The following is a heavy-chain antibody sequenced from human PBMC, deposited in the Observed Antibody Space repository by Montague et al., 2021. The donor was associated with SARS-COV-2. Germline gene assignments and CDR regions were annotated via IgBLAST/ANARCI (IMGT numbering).Heavy chain of an antibody. CDR3: ARATTVTTGRRFGGNWPSFDT. J-gene: IGHJ4*02. D-gene: IGHD4-17*01. CDR1: AGSISSHY. V-gene: IGHV4-4*08. Sequence: SETLSLTCTVSAGSISSHYWSWIRQPPGKALEWIGHTTTTGNMRNNRYNPSLGSRPTIYIDRSTNQFSLTVSSVTAADTAMYFCARATTVTTGRRFGGNWPSFDTWGRGILVTVSS. CDR2: TTTTGNMRNN.